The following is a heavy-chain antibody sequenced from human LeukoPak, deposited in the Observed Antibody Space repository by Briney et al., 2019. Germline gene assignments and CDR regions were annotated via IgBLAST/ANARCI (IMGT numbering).Heavy chain of an antibody. D-gene: IGHD3-10*01. V-gene: IGHV3-23*01. J-gene: IGHJ4*02. Sequence: GGSLRLSCAASGFSFSSYAMTWVRQSPGKGLEWVSVIGSGGDTYYSDSVQGRFTISRDNSKNTLYLQMNSLRADDTAVYYCAKYYAARSRSFDFWGQGTLVTVSS. CDR3: AKYYAARSRSFDF. CDR2: IGSGGDT. CDR1: GFSFSSYA.